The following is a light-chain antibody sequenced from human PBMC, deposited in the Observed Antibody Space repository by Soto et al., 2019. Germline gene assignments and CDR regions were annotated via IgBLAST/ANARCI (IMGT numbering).Light chain of an antibody. V-gene: IGLV2-14*01. CDR2: DVS. Sequence: QSALTQPASVSGSPGQSITISCTGTSSDVGGYNYVSWYQQHPGKAPKLMIYDVSNRPSGVSNRFSGSKSGNTASLTISGLKAEDEADYYCSSYTSSSTLVVFVVGTTLTVL. CDR1: SSDVGGYNY. CDR3: SSYTSSSTLVV. J-gene: IGLJ2*01.